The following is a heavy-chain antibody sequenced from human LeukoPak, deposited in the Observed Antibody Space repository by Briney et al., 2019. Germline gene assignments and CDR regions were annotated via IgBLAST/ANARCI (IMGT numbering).Heavy chain of an antibody. Sequence: GGSLRLSCVASGFTFSSYSMNWVRQAPGKRLELVSYISTSSSTIYYADSVKGRFTISRDNAKNSLYLQMNSLRAEDTAVYYCARDLTMVRGKYYFDYWGQGTLVTVSS. CDR2: ISTSSSTI. D-gene: IGHD3-10*01. V-gene: IGHV3-48*01. J-gene: IGHJ4*02. CDR1: GFTFSSYS. CDR3: ARDLTMVRGKYYFDY.